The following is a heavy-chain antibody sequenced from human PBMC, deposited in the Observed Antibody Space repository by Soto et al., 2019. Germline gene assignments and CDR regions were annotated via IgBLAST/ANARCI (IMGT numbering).Heavy chain of an antibody. D-gene: IGHD2-2*01. CDR3: ARGRDDIVVVPAAMPIQYYYYYMDV. CDR2: MNPNSGNT. J-gene: IGHJ6*03. Sequence: ASVKVSCKASGYTFTSYDINWVRQATGQGLEWMGWMNPNSGNTGYAQKFQGRVTMTRNTSISTAYMELSSLRSEDTAVYYCARGRDDIVVVPAAMPIQYYYYYMDVWGKGTTVTVSS. V-gene: IGHV1-8*01. CDR1: GYTFTSYD.